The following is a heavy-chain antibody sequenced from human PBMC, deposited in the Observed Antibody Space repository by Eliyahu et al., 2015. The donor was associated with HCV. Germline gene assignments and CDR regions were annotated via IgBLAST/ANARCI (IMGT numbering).Heavy chain of an antibody. CDR2: IRSKAYGGTT. V-gene: IGHV3-49*05. CDR3: TRDYYGGNSDYYFDY. D-gene: IGHD4-23*01. J-gene: IGHJ4*02. CDR1: GFTFGDYA. Sequence: EVQLVESGGGLVKPGRSLRLSCTASGFTFGDYAMSWFRQAPGKGLEWVGFIRSKAYGGTTEYAASVKGRFTISRDDSKSIAYLQMNSLKTEDTAVYYCTRDYYGGNSDYYFDYWGQGTLVTVSS.